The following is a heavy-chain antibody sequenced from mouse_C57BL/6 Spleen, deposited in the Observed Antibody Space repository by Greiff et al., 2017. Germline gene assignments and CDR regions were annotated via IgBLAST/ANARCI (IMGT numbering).Heavy chain of an antibody. J-gene: IGHJ2*01. CDR3: AKGGYDYELYYFDY. CDR1: GYTFTTYP. D-gene: IGHD2-4*01. CDR2: FHPYNDDT. Sequence: QVHVKQSGAELVKPGASVKMSCKASGYTFTTYPIEWMKQNHGKSLEWIGNFHPYNDDTKYNEKFKGKATLTVEKSSSTVYLELSRVTSDDSAVYYCAKGGYDYELYYFDYWGQGTTLTVSS. V-gene: IGHV1-47*01.